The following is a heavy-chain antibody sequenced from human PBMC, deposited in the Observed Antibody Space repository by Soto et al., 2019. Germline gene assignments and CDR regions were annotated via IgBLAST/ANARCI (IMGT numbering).Heavy chain of an antibody. CDR3: AREGYCSSGSLALYSHDFFLMDC. Sequence: ASVKVSCKASGFTFTRYGISWVRQAPGQGLEWMGWISVYNENSDYAQKFQGRVTMTRDTSTSTAYMELRSLTSDDTAVYYCAREGYCSSGSLALYSHDFFLMDCRGQGTTVTVSS. D-gene: IGHD2-15*01. J-gene: IGHJ6*02. CDR2: ISVYNENS. CDR1: GFTFTRYG. V-gene: IGHV1-18*01.